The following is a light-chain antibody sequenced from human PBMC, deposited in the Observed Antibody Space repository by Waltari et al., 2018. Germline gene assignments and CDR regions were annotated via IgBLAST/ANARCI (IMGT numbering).Light chain of an antibody. CDR2: VVR. CDR1: SSDVGNYNY. V-gene: IGLV2-11*01. J-gene: IGLJ1*01. CDR3: CSYAGRYTYV. Sequence: QSALNQPRSVSGSPGQSVTIPCTGRSSDVGNYNYFSWYQQHPGKAPQFMIFVVRQRPSGVPDRFSGSKSGSTASLTISGLQAEDEADYYCCSYAGRYTYVFGTGTKVTVL.